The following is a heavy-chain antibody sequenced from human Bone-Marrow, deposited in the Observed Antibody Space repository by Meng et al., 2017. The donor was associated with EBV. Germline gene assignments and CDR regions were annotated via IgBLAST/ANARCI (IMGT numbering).Heavy chain of an antibody. D-gene: IGHD1-26*01. CDR2: IHQIGST. J-gene: IGHJ4*02. CDR1: CGSISRCHW. V-gene: IGHV4-4*02. Sequence: EACPRLVKSWGSVCLTCAGSCGSISRCHWLSLVRQPPGKGLEWIGEIHQIGSTNYTPSLKSRVTISLDMSKNQFSLKLNSVTAADTALYYCARTEFGIVPNTEEPLGYWGQGALVTVSS. CDR3: ARTEFGIVPNTEEPLGY.